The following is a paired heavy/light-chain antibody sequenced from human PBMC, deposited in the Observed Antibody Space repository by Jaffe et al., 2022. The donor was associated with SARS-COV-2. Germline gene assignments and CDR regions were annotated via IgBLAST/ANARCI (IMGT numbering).Light chain of an antibody. CDR2: EGS. CDR3: CSYTSSSTWV. J-gene: IGLJ3*02. CDR1: SRDVGSYNL. V-gene: IGLV2-23*01. Sequence: QSALTQPASVSGSPGQSITISCTGTSRDVGSYNLVSWYQQHPGKAPKLMIYEGSKRPSGVSNRFSGSKSGITASLTISGLQAEDEADYYCCSYTSSSTWVFAGGTKLTVL.
Heavy chain of an antibody. CDR1: GFTFSSYS. V-gene: IGHV3-48*01. J-gene: IGHJ4*02. D-gene: IGHD5-12*01. CDR2: IRSDGTI. Sequence: EVQLVESGGGLVQPGGSLRLSCVASGFTFSSYSINWVRQAPGKGLEWISYIRSDGTIYYADSVKGRFTISRDNAKNSLYLQMNSLRVEDTAVYYCARDYGYAFDYWGQGTLVTVSS. CDR3: ARDYGYAFDY.